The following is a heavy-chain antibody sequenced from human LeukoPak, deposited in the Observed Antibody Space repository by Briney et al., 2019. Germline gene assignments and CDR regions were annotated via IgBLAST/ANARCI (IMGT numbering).Heavy chain of an antibody. D-gene: IGHD6-19*01. Sequence: PGGSLRLSCAASGFTFSGYAMSWVRQAPGKGLEWVSAISGSGGSTYYADSVKGRFTISRDNSKNTLYLQMNSLRAEDTAVYYCARMLPGIAVAGTGGLGDYWGQGTLVTVSS. J-gene: IGHJ4*02. CDR3: ARMLPGIAVAGTGGLGDY. CDR2: ISGSGGST. V-gene: IGHV3-23*01. CDR1: GFTFSGYA.